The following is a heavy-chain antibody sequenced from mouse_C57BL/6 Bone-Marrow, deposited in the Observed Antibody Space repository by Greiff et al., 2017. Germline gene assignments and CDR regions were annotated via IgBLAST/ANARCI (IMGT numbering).Heavy chain of an antibody. V-gene: IGHV1-81*01. CDR2: IYPRSGNT. J-gene: IGHJ3*01. Sequence: VQLQESGAELARPGASVKLSCKASGYTFTSYGISWVKQRTGQGLEWIGEIYPRSGNTYYNEKFKGKATLTADKSSSTAYMELRSLTSEDSAVYFWTPSAWFAYWGQGTLVTVSA. CDR1: GYTFTSYG. CDR3: TPSAWFAY.